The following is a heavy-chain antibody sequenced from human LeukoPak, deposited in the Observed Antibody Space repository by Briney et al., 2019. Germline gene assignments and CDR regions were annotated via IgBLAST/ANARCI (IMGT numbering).Heavy chain of an antibody. Sequence: SETLSLTCTVSGGSISSYYWSWIRQPPGKGLEWIGYIYYSGSTNCNPSLKSRVTISVDTSKNQFSLKLSSVTAADTAVYYCARERSSGDAFDIWGQGTMVTVSS. V-gene: IGHV4-59*01. CDR1: GGSISSYY. J-gene: IGHJ3*02. D-gene: IGHD3-22*01. CDR2: IYYSGST. CDR3: ARERSSGDAFDI.